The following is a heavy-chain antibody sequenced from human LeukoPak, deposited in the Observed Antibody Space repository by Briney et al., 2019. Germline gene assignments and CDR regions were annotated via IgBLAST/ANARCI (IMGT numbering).Heavy chain of an antibody. CDR1: GFTFGSYS. Sequence: GGSLRLSCAASGFTFGSYSMTWVRQAPGKGLEWVSVISADSATTFYADSVKGRFTISRDNAKNTVFLQMSSLRAEDTALYYCARKSASGNYPLDYWGQGTLVTVSS. V-gene: IGHV3-23*01. D-gene: IGHD3-10*01. CDR3: ARKSASGNYPLDY. CDR2: ISADSATT. J-gene: IGHJ4*02.